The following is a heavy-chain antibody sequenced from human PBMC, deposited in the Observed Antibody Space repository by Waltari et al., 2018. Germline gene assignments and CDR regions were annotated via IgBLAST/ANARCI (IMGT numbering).Heavy chain of an antibody. Sequence: EVQLVPSGAEVKKPGESLRISCEGSGYDFSTYWITWVRHMPGKGLEWMGRIDPSDSYTNYSPSFRGHVTISVDRSISTAYIQWSGLRASDTAIYYCARTSTRDFYYMDVWGKGTTVTVSS. CDR1: GYDFSTYW. D-gene: IGHD1-1*01. CDR3: ARTSTRDFYYMDV. CDR2: IDPSDSYT. V-gene: IGHV5-10-1*01. J-gene: IGHJ6*03.